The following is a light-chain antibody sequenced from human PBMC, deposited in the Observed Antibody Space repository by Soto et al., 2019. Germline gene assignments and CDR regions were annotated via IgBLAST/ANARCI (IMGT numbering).Light chain of an antibody. Sequence: QSALTQPPSASGSPGQSATISCTGTSSDVGAYKYVSWYQQYPGKAPKLMIYEVSKRPSGVPDRFSGSKSGNTASLTVSGLQAEDEADYYCTSYVGSNIWVFGGGTKSPS. CDR2: EVS. CDR1: SSDVGAYKY. CDR3: TSYVGSNIWV. J-gene: IGLJ3*02. V-gene: IGLV2-8*01.